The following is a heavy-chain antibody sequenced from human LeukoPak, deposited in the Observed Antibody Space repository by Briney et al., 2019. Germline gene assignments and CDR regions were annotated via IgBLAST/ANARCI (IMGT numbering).Heavy chain of an antibody. V-gene: IGHV4-4*02. CDR2: IYHSGST. Sequence: SGTLALTCAVSGGPISSSNWWSWVRQPPGKGLEWIGEIYHSGSTNYNPSLKSRVTISVDKSKNQFSLKLSSVTAEDTAVYYCARALSSSWYYFDYWGQGTLVTVSS. D-gene: IGHD6-13*01. CDR1: GGPISSSNW. CDR3: ARALSSSWYYFDY. J-gene: IGHJ4*02.